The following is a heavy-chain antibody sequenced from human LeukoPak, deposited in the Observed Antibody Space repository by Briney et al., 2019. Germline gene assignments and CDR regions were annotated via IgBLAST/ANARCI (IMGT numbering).Heavy chain of an antibody. V-gene: IGHV3-30-3*01. J-gene: IGHJ5*02. CDR1: GFTFSSYA. CDR2: ISYDGSNK. Sequence: GGSLRLSCAASGFTFSSYAMHWVRQAPGKGLEWVAVISYDGSNKYYADSVKGRFTISRGNSKNTLYLQMNSLRAEDTAVYYCARVPVGPAAPWGQGTLVTVSS. D-gene: IGHD2-2*01. CDR3: ARVPVGPAAP.